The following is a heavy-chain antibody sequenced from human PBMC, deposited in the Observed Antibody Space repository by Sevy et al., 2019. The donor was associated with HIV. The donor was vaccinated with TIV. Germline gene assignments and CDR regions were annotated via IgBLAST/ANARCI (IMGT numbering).Heavy chain of an antibody. J-gene: IGHJ6*02. CDR1: GGSFSGYY. Sequence: SETLSLTCAVYGGSFSGYYWSWIRQPPGKGLEWIGEINHSGSTNYNPSLKSRVTISVDTSKNQFSLKLSSVTAADTAVYYCARVKWDDFWSGYPPYYYYGMDVWGQGTTVTVSS. CDR3: ARVKWDDFWSGYPPYYYYGMDV. D-gene: IGHD3-3*01. CDR2: INHSGST. V-gene: IGHV4-34*01.